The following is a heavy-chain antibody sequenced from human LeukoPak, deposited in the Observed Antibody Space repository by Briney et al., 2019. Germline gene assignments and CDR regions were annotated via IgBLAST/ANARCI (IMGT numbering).Heavy chain of an antibody. CDR3: AAWVTSGYYALDV. CDR2: IYGSGTT. D-gene: IGHD2-21*02. J-gene: IGHJ6*02. V-gene: IGHV4-59*01. Sequence: SETLSLTCTVSGGSISFYYWSWIRQPPGKGLEWIGCIYGSGTTNYNPSVKSRVTISVDTSKTQFSLKLSYVTAADTAVYYCAAWVTSGYYALDVWGQGTTVIVSS. CDR1: GGSISFYY.